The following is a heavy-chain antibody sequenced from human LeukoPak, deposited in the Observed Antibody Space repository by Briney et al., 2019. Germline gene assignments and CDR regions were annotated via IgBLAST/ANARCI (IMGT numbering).Heavy chain of an antibody. J-gene: IGHJ5*02. CDR3: ARGGTWPVRFDQ. D-gene: IGHD6-19*01. CDR1: GFTFSSYS. CDR2: INDSGST. V-gene: IGHV4-34*01. Sequence: GSLRLSCAASGFTFSSYSMNWVRQPPGKGLEWIGEINDSGSTHYNPSLKSRVTISKDTSKNQFSLNLRSVTAADTAMYYCARGGTWPVRFDQWGQGTLVTVSS.